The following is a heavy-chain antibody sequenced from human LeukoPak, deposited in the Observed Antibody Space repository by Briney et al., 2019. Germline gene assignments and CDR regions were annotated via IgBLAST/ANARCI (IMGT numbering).Heavy chain of an antibody. CDR1: GGTFSSYA. CDR2: IIPILGIA. J-gene: IGHJ3*02. CDR3: ARDRDSSGYSDAFDI. D-gene: IGHD3-22*01. V-gene: IGHV1-69*04. Sequence: GASVKVSCKASGGTFSSYAISWVRQAPGQGLEWMGRIIPILGIANYSQKFQGRVTITADKSTSTAYMELSSLRSEDTAVYYCARDRDSSGYSDAFDIWAKGQWSPSLQ.